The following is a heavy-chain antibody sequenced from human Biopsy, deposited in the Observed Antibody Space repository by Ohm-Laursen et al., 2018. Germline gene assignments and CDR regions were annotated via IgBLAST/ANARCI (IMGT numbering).Heavy chain of an antibody. Sequence: SETLSLTCPVSGDSISSYYWSWIRQPPGKGLEWIGYVYYTGSTDYNPPLQSRVTISVDTSKNHFSLRLRSVTPADTAIYYCARDRGYYSDRTVPGYFDLWGRGTLVTVSS. V-gene: IGHV4-59*01. CDR1: GDSISSYY. J-gene: IGHJ2*01. CDR2: VYYTGST. D-gene: IGHD3-22*01. CDR3: ARDRGYYSDRTVPGYFDL.